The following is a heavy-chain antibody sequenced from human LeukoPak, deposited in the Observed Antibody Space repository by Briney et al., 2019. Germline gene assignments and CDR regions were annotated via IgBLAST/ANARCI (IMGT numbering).Heavy chain of an antibody. CDR1: GFTFTSSA. V-gene: IGHV1-58*02. CDR2: IVVGSGNT. D-gene: IGHD3-16*02. Sequence: SVKASCKAPGFTFTSSAMQWVRQARGQRLEWIGWIVVGSGNTNYAQKFQERVTITRDMSTSTAYMELSSLRSEDTAVYYCAAGVYDYVWGSYRPIRFDPWGQGTLVTVSS. J-gene: IGHJ5*02. CDR3: AAGVYDYVWGSYRPIRFDP.